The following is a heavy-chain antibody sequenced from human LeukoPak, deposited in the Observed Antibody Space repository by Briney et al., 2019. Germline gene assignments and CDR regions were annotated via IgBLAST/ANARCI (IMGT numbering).Heavy chain of an antibody. V-gene: IGHV4-39*01. CDR2: IFYSGST. D-gene: IGHD3-22*01. J-gene: IGHJ4*02. CDR3: AKTPLNQYYYDSSGRPQKNYFDY. CDR1: GGPIASNNHC. Sequence: PSETLSPTCTVSGGPIASNNHCWGWIRQPPGKGLEWIGSIFYSGSTYDNPSLKSRVTISVDTSKNQFSLKLSSVTAADTAVYYCAKTPLNQYYYDSSGRPQKNYFDYWGQGTLVTVSS.